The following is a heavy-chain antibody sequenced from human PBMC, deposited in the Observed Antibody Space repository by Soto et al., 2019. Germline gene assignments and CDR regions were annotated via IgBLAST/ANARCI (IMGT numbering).Heavy chain of an antibody. V-gene: IGHV1-18*01. CDR3: ARDYTYSGSFNDAFDI. D-gene: IGHD1-26*01. J-gene: IGHJ3*02. CDR1: GYTFTNYG. Sequence: QVQLVQSGAEVKKPGASVKVSCKASGYTFTNYGINWVRQAPGQVLEWMGWISAYKGNTNYAQKLQGRVTMTTDTTTSTAYMELRSVRSDDKAVYYCARDYTYSGSFNDAFDIWRQGTMVTVSS. CDR2: ISAYKGNT.